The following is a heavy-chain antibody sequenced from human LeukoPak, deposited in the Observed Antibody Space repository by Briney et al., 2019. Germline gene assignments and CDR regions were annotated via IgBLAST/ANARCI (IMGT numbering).Heavy chain of an antibody. CDR1: GFTFSSYS. CDR2: IISRSSTI. CDR3: ARYCSSSSCSGGFDY. V-gene: IGHV3-48*02. Sequence: GGSLRLSCAASGFTFSSYSMNWVRQAPGKGLEWVSYIISRSSTIHYADSVKGRFTISRDNAKNSLYLQMNTLRDEETAVYYCARYCSSSSCSGGFDYWGHGTLVTVSS. J-gene: IGHJ4*01. D-gene: IGHD2-2*01.